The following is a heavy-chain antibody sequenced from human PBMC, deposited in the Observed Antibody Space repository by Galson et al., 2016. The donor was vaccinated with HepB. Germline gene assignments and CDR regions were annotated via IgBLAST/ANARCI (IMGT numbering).Heavy chain of an antibody. CDR2: VSHSSTYV. J-gene: IGHJ2*01. Sequence: SLRLSCAASGFTFDNYTMNWLRQAPGKGLEWVSSVSHSSTYVYYADSVQGRFTISRDNAKNSLYLEMNSLRVEDTAVSYCARSLGWYFDVWGRGTPVTVSS. V-gene: IGHV3-21*01. CDR3: ARSLGWYFDV. CDR1: GFTFDNYT. D-gene: IGHD6-6*01.